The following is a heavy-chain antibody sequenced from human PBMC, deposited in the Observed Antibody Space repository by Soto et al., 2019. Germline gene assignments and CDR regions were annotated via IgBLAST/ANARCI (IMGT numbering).Heavy chain of an antibody. V-gene: IGHV3-7*01. CDR3: ARDHFRRIAARYDPGPIKN. D-gene: IGHD6-13*01. CDR1: GLSFSSYW. J-gene: IGHJ4*02. Sequence: PGGSLRLSCAASGLSFSSYWMSWVRQAPGKGLEWVANIKQDGSEKYYVDSVKGRFTISRDNAKNSLYLQMNSLRAEDTAVYYCARDHFRRIAARYDPGPIKNWGQGTLVTVSS. CDR2: IKQDGSEK.